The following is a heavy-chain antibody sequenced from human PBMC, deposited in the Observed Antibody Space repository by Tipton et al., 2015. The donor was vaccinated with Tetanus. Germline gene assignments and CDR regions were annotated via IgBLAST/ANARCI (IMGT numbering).Heavy chain of an antibody. J-gene: IGHJ4*02. V-gene: IGHV1-69*06. D-gene: IGHD2-15*01. Sequence: QSGAEVKKPGPSVKVSCKASGGTFSTYGISWVRQAPGQGLEWMGGIIPIFDTTNYAQKFQGRVTITADKSTSTAYMELSSLRSDDTAVYYCTTPARYCSGGSCYLALDYWGQGTLVTVSS. CDR1: GGTFSTYG. CDR2: IIPIFDTT. CDR3: TTPARYCSGGSCYLALDY.